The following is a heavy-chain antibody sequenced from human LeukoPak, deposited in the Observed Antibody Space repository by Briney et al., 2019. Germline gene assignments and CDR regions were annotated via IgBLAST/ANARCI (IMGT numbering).Heavy chain of an antibody. CDR2: INPSGGST. CDR1: GDTFTSYY. D-gene: IGHD6-19*01. V-gene: IGHV1-46*01. J-gene: IGHJ4*02. CDR3: ANLYSSGWYDGGPIPFDS. Sequence: ASVKVSCKASGDTFTSYYMHWVRQAPGQGLEWMGIINPSGGSTSYAQKFQGRVTMTRDTSTSTVYMELSSLRSEDTAVYYCANLYSSGWYDGGPIPFDSWGQGTLVTVSS.